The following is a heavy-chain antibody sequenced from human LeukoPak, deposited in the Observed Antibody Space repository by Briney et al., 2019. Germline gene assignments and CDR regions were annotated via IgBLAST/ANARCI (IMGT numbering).Heavy chain of an antibody. V-gene: IGHV4-59*01. CDR2: IYYSGDT. CDR1: GGSISSYY. J-gene: IGHJ3*02. Sequence: NTSETLSLTCTVSGGSISSYYWSWIRQPPGKGVEWIGFIYYSGDTKYNPSLKSRVSISVDTSKNNFSLKLSSVTAADTAVYYCARVRSGYSLGFGAFDIWGQGTMVTVSS. D-gene: IGHD3-22*01. CDR3: ARVRSGYSLGFGAFDI.